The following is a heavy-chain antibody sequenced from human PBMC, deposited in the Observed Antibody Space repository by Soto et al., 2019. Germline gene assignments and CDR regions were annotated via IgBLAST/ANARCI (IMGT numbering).Heavy chain of an antibody. J-gene: IGHJ4*02. D-gene: IGHD6-13*01. V-gene: IGHV4-34*01. CDR2: INHSGST. CDR1: GGSFSGYY. Sequence: QVQLQQWGAGLLKPSETLSLTCAVYGGSFSGYYWSWIRQPPGKGLEWIGEINHSGSTNYNPSLKSRVTIHVDTSKNQFSLKLSSVTAADTSVYYCARGWGSSWTGVGYWGQGTLVTVSS. CDR3: ARGWGSSWTGVGY.